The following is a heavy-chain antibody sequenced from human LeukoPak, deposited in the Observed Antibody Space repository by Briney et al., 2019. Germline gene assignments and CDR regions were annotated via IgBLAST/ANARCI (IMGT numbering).Heavy chain of an antibody. J-gene: IGHJ4*03. CDR1: GGSFTSHY. CDR3: ARGEGERYYVNYFDY. V-gene: IGHV4-59*11. D-gene: IGHD1-26*01. Sequence: SETLSLTCSVSGGSFTSHYWSWFRQPPGKGLEWIAYLYYSGSTNYHPSLKSRATMSIDTSKNQFSLNRGSVTAADTAVYYCARGEGERYYVNYFDYWGHGILVTVSS. CDR2: LYYSGST.